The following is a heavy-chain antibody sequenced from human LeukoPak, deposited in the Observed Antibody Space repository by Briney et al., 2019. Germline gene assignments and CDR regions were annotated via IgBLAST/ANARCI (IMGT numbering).Heavy chain of an antibody. V-gene: IGHV3-23*01. CDR2: IGGPGGRT. D-gene: IGHD3-22*01. Sequence: GGSLRLSCAASGFTFSTYAMSWVRQAPGKGLEWVSDIGGPGGRTYYADSVKGRFTISRDNSKNTVDLLMNSLRAEATAIYYCARDVPYYYDSSGYYSPFDCWGQGTLVTVSS. CDR1: GFTFSTYA. J-gene: IGHJ4*02. CDR3: ARDVPYYYDSSGYYSPFDC.